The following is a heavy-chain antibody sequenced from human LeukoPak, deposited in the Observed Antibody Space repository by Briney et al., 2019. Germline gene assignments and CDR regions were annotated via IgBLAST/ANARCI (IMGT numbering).Heavy chain of an antibody. CDR1: GGSISSGGYY. V-gene: IGHV4-30-2*01. J-gene: IGHJ4*02. Sequence: RSSETLSLTCTVSGGSISSGGYYWSWIRQPPGKGLEWIGYIYHSGSTYYNPSLKSRVTISVDRSKNQFSLKLSSVTAADTAVYYCARDKIGAGTILWGQGTLVTVSS. CDR2: IYHSGST. D-gene: IGHD1-1*01. CDR3: ARDKIGAGTIL.